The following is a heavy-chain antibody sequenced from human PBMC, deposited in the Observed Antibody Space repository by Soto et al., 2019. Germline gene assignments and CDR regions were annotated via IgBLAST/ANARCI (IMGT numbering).Heavy chain of an antibody. V-gene: IGHV3-30-3*01. J-gene: IGHJ6*02. CDR1: GFTFSSYT. CDR3: ARGAPYASSGSGSLQRYYYYYGLDV. D-gene: IGHD3-22*01. CDR2: ISHDGNNK. Sequence: QVQLVESGGGVVQPGRSLRLSCEASGFTFSSYTMHWVRQAPGKGLQWVALISHDGNNKYYADSVKGRFTLSRDNSKRTLYLEVNRLRGEDTAVYFCARGAPYASSGSGSLQRYYYYYGLDVWGQGTTVTASS.